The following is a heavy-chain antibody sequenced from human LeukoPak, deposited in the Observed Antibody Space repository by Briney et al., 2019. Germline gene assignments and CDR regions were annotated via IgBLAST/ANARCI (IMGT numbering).Heavy chain of an antibody. CDR1: GFTFGDYY. J-gene: IGHJ5*01. D-gene: IGHD4-11*01. Sequence: GGSLRLSCAASGFTFGDYYMTWIRQAPGKGLEWVSYISNSGNTIKEADSVKGRFTISRDNAKNTLYLQMNSLRDEDTAVYFCAKGTHLSNSYNWLDSWGQGTLVTVSS. V-gene: IGHV3-11*04. CDR3: AKGTHLSNSYNWLDS. CDR2: ISNSGNTI.